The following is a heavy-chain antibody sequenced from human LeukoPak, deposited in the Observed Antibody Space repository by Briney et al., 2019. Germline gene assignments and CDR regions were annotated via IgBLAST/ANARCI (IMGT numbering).Heavy chain of an antibody. Sequence: ASVKVSCKASGYTFTNYGISWVRQAPGQGLEWMGWISTYNGNTKYPQKLQGRVTMTTDTSTSTAYMELRSLRAEDTAVYYCARDVGSSGWSRDYWGQGTLVTVSS. CDR1: GYTFTNYG. CDR3: ARDVGSSGWSRDY. CDR2: ISTYNGNT. J-gene: IGHJ4*02. D-gene: IGHD6-19*01. V-gene: IGHV1-18*01.